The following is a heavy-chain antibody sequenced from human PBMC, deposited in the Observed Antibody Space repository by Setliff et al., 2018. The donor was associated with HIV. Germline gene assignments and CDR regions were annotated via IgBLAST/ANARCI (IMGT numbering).Heavy chain of an antibody. V-gene: IGHV4-59*08. Sequence: SETLSLTCSVSGGSINSDYWSWIRQSPGKGLEWIGYVYYSGSTNYNPSLKSRITISVDTSKNQMSLNMSSTTAADTAVYYCARLWLHYGDDIPKFDPWGQGTLVTVSS. CDR3: ARLWLHYGDDIPKFDP. D-gene: IGHD4-17*01. J-gene: IGHJ5*02. CDR1: GGSINSDY. CDR2: VYYSGST.